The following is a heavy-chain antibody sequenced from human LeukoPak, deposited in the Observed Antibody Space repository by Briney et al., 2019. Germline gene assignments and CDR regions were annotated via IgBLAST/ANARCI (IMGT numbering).Heavy chain of an antibody. CDR3: ASSSGGYCSSTSCYNAY. V-gene: IGHV3-23*01. D-gene: IGHD2-2*02. CDR1: GFTFGTYA. Sequence: GGSLRLSCAASGFTFGTYAMSWVRQAPGKGLEWISAISGSGGSTYYADSVKGRFTVSRDNSKNTLYLQMNSLRAEDTAVYYCASSSGGYCSSTSCYNAYWGQGTLVTVSS. J-gene: IGHJ4*02. CDR2: ISGSGGST.